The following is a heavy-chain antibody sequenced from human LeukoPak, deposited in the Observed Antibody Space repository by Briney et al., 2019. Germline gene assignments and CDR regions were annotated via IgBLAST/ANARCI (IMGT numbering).Heavy chain of an antibody. CDR1: GFTFSSYE. CDR3: ARDQVVPAAIYMDV. D-gene: IGHD2-2*01. Sequence: GGSLRLSCAASGFTFSSYEMNWVRQAPGKGLERVSYISSSGSTRYYADSVKGRFTISRDNAKNSLYLQMNSLRAEDTAVYYCARDQVVPAAIYMDVWGKGTTVTISS. J-gene: IGHJ6*03. V-gene: IGHV3-48*03. CDR2: ISSSGSTR.